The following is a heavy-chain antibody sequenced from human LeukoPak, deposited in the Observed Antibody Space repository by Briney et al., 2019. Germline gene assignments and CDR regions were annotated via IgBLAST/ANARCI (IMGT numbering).Heavy chain of an antibody. V-gene: IGHV3-15*01. CDR1: GFTFSNAW. CDR2: IKSKTDGGTT. D-gene: IGHD2-21*02. Sequence: GGSLRLSCAASGFTFSNAWMSWVRQAPGKGLEWVGRIKSKTDGGTTDYAAPVKGRFTISRDDSKNTLYLQMNSLKTEDTAVYYCTTGYWHTVVVTATWRDFDYWGQGTLVTVSS. CDR3: TTGYWHTVVVTATWRDFDY. J-gene: IGHJ4*02.